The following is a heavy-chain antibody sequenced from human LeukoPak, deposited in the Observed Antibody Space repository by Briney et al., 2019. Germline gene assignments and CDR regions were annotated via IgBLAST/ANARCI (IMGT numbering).Heavy chain of an antibody. CDR3: ARGGWVRGVITRNGLDY. J-gene: IGHJ4*02. CDR2: INPNSGDT. CDR1: GYSFTAYY. V-gene: IGHV1-2*02. D-gene: IGHD3-10*01. Sequence: GASVKVSCKASGYSFTAYYMHWVRQAPGQGLEWMGWINPNSGDTNYAQKFQGRVTMTRDTSISTAYMELGRLRSDDTAVYYCARGGWVRGVITRNGLDYWGQGALVTVSS.